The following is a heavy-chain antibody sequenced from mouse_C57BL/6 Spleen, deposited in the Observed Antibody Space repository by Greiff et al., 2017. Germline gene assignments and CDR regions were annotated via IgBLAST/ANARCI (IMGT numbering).Heavy chain of an antibody. CDR2: IYPGDGDT. D-gene: IGHD1-1*01. Sequence: QVQLQQSGAELVKPGASVKISCKASGYAFSSYWMNWVKQRPGKGLEWIGKIYPGDGDTNYNEKFKGKATLTADKSSSTAYMQLSSLTSEDSAVYFGARRGYYYGSSYWAMDYWGQGTSVTVSS. CDR3: ARRGYYYGSSYWAMDY. CDR1: GYAFSSYW. J-gene: IGHJ4*01. V-gene: IGHV1-80*01.